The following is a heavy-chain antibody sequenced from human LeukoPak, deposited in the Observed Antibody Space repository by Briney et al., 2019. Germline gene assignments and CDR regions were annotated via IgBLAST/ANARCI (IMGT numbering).Heavy chain of an antibody. J-gene: IGHJ6*03. Sequence: GGSLRLSCAASGITFSNAWMSWVRQAPGKGLEWVGRIKSKTDGGTTDYAAPVKDRFTISRDDSKNTLYLQMNSLRPEDTAVYYCAKEGYYYLDVWGKGTTVTISS. V-gene: IGHV3-15*01. CDR2: IKSKTDGGTT. CDR3: AKEGYYYLDV. CDR1: GITFSNAW.